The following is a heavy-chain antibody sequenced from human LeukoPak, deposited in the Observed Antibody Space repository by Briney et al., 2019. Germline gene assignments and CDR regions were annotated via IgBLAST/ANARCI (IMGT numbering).Heavy chain of an antibody. CDR1: GGSISSHY. Sequence: SETLSLTCTVSGGSISSHYWSWIRQPPGKGLEWIGYIYYSGSTNYNPSLKSRVTISVDTSKNQFSLKLSSVTAADTAVYYRARDRASYYDFWSGYYREGAFDYWGQGTLVTVSS. CDR2: IYYSGST. J-gene: IGHJ4*02. V-gene: IGHV4-59*11. CDR3: ARDRASYYDFWSGYYREGAFDY. D-gene: IGHD3-3*01.